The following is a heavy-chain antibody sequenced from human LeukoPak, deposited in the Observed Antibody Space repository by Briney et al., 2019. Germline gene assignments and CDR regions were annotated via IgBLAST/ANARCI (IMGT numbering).Heavy chain of an antibody. CDR2: IYYSGST. J-gene: IGHJ4*02. D-gene: IGHD6-13*01. CDR3: ARGRYLTTGGGAAAGFLDY. CDR1: GGSISSYY. V-gene: IGHV4-59*12. Sequence: SETLSLTCTVSGGSISSYYWSWTRQPPGKGLEWIGYIYYSGSTNYNPSLKRRVTISVDTSQNQFSVRLSSVTAADTAVYYCARGRYLTTGGGAAAGFLDYWGQGTLVTVSS.